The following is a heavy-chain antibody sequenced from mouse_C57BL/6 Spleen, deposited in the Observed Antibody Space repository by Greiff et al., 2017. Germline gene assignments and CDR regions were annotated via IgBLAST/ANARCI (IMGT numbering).Heavy chain of an antibody. CDR2: ISSGSSTI. Sequence: EVKLMESGGGLVKPGGSLKLSCAASGFTFSDYGMHWVRQAPEKGLEWVAYISSGSSTIYYEDTVKGRFTITRDNAKNTLFLQLTSLRSEDTAMYYCARIDRNYFDYWGQGTTLTVSS. J-gene: IGHJ2*01. CDR3: ARIDRNYFDY. V-gene: IGHV5-17*01. CDR1: GFTFSDYG.